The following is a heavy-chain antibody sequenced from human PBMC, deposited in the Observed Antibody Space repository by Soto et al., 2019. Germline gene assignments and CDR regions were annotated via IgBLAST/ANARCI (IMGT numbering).Heavy chain of an antibody. CDR2: ILHTGGT. CDR3: ARLQFGEGFDY. J-gene: IGHJ4*02. Sequence: KSSETLSLTCAVSGGSISGGGFSRSWIRQPPGKGLEWIGYILHTGGTQYNPSLKSRVSMSVDKSKNQFSLHLTSVTAADTAVYYCARLQFGEGFDYWGQGALVTVSS. D-gene: IGHD3-10*01. CDR1: GGSISGGGFS. V-gene: IGHV4-30-2*01.